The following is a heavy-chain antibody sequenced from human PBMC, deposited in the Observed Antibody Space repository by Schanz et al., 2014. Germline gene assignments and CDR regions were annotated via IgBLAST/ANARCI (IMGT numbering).Heavy chain of an antibody. CDR3: ARGGSGSHYRLDY. CDR2: VSRSTPDI. Sequence: EVQLVESGGGLVQPGGSLRLSCTASGFTFSSYSMNWVRQAPGKGLEWVSYVSRSTPDIYYADSMKGRFTVSRDNAENALYLQMNSLRAEDTGLYFCARGGSGSHYRLDYWGQGTLVTGSS. CDR1: GFTFSSYS. V-gene: IGHV3-48*01. J-gene: IGHJ4*02. D-gene: IGHD1-26*01.